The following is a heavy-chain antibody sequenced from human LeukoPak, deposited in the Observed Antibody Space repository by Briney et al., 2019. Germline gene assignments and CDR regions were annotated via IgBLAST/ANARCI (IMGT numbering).Heavy chain of an antibody. Sequence: GGSLRLSCAASGFTFSSYAMSWVRQAPGKGLEWVSAISGSGGSTYYAHSVKGRFTISRDNSKNTLYLQMNSLRAEDTAVYYCAKSGWFGELYYFDYWGQGTLVTVSS. J-gene: IGHJ4*02. V-gene: IGHV3-23*01. D-gene: IGHD3-10*01. CDR3: AKSGWFGELYYFDY. CDR1: GFTFSSYA. CDR2: ISGSGGST.